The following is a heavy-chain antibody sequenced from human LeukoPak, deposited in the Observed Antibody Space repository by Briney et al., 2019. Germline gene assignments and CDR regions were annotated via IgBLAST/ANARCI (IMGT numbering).Heavy chain of an antibody. J-gene: IGHJ4*02. CDR1: GFTFSSYA. Sequence: GGSLRLSCAVSGFTFSSYAMHWVRQAPGKGLEWVAVISYDGSNKYYADSVKGRFTISRDNSKNTLYLQMNSLRAEDTAVYYCARDPCSSTSCYNFDYWGQGTLVTVSS. CDR3: ARDPCSSTSCYNFDY. D-gene: IGHD2-2*01. V-gene: IGHV3-30*04. CDR2: ISYDGSNK.